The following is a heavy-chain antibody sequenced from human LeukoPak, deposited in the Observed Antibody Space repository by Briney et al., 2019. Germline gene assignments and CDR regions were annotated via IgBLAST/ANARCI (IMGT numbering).Heavy chain of an antibody. CDR3: ARGDYGGNSGKRYYYYYYMDV. V-gene: IGHV1-8*01. D-gene: IGHD4-23*01. CDR1: GYTFTSYD. Sequence: GASVKVSCKASGYTFTSYDINWVRQATGQGLEWMGWMNPNSGNTGYAQKFQGRVTMTRNTSISTAYLELSSLRSEDTAVYYCARGDYGGNSGKRYYYYYYMDVWGKGTTVTVSS. J-gene: IGHJ6*03. CDR2: MNPNSGNT.